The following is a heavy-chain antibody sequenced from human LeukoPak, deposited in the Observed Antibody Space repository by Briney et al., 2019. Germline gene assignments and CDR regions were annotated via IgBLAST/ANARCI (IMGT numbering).Heavy chain of an antibody. D-gene: IGHD1-14*01. CDR2: IWYDGSNK. CDR1: GIIFSDFG. V-gene: IGHV3-33*06. Sequence: GGSLRLSCAASGIIFSDFGMHWVRQAPGKGLEWMAIIWYDGSNKYYADSVKGRFTISRDNSKNTLYLQMNSLRAEDTAVYYCAKDSNPAGYYYMDVWGKGTTVTVSS. CDR3: AKDSNPAGYYYMDV. J-gene: IGHJ6*03.